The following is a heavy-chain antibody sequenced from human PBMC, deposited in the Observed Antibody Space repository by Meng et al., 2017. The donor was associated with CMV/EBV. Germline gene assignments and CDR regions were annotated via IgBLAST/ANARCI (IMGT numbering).Heavy chain of an antibody. D-gene: IGHD3-10*01. J-gene: IGHJ4*02. Sequence: ASGFSFISYAMHWVRQAPGKGLGWVAVISYDGSNKYYADSVKGRFTISRDNSKNTLYLQMNSLRAEDTAVYYCARDWSYGSGSYLVYWGQGTLVTVSS. CDR3: ARDWSYGSGSYLVY. V-gene: IGHV3-30*04. CDR1: GFSFISYA. CDR2: ISYDGSNK.